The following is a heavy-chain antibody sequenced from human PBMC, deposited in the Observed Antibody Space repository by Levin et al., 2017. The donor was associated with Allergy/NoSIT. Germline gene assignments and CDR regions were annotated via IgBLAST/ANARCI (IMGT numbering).Heavy chain of an antibody. V-gene: IGHV3-30*18. CDR2: ISYDGSNK. J-gene: IGHJ4*02. Sequence: GGSLRLSCAASGFTFSSYGMHWVRQAPGKGLEWVAVISYDGSNKYYADSVKGRFTISRDNSKNTLYLQMNSLRAEDTAVYYCAKDLGGIVATTPDYWGQGTLVTVSS. D-gene: IGHD5-12*01. CDR1: GFTFSSYG. CDR3: AKDLGGIVATTPDY.